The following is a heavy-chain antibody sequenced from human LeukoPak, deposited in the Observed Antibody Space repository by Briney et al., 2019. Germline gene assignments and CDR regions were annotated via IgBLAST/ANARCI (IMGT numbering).Heavy chain of an antibody. CDR1: GFTFDVYG. Sequence: GGSVRLSCALSGFTFDVYGMRWVRHPPGEGREWVSDINWNGGSTGYADSVKGRFAISRDNAKNSRYLQMNSLRAEDTALYHCARAAYSSGWYSSADYWGQETLVTVSS. J-gene: IGHJ4*02. V-gene: IGHV3-20*01. CDR3: ARAAYSSGWYSSADY. D-gene: IGHD6-19*01. CDR2: INWNGGST.